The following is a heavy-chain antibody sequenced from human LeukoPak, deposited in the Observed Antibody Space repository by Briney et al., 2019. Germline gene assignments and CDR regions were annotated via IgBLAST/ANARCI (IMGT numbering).Heavy chain of an antibody. CDR3: ARVLRYCSGGNCYSGGLGYMDV. J-gene: IGHJ6*03. D-gene: IGHD2-15*01. V-gene: IGHV4-39*07. CDR1: GGFISSSSYY. Sequence: SETLSLTCTVSGGFISSSSYYWGWIRQPPGKGLEWIGSIYYSGSTYYNPSLKSRVTISVDTSKNQFSLKLSSVTAADTAVYYCARVLRYCSGGNCYSGGLGYMDVWGKGTTVTISS. CDR2: IYYSGST.